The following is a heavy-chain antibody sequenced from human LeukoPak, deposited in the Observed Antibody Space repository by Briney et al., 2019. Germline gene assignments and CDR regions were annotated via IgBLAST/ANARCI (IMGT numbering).Heavy chain of an antibody. Sequence: ASVKVSCKASGYTFTGYYMHWVRQAPGQGLEWMGWITPNSGGTNYAQKFQGRVTMTRDTSISTAYMELSRLESDDTAVYYCAFSVGATMGFDYWGQGTLVTVSS. CDR3: AFSVGATMGFDY. CDR1: GYTFTGYY. D-gene: IGHD1-26*01. J-gene: IGHJ4*02. CDR2: ITPNSGGT. V-gene: IGHV1-2*02.